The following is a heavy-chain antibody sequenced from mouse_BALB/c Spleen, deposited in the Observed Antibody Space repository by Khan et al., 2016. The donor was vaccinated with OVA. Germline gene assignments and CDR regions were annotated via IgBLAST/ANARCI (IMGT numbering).Heavy chain of an antibody. J-gene: IGHJ3*01. CDR1: GYTFTDYS. CDR3: ARDFLYYYGSSPFAY. Sequence: QIQLVQSGPELKKPGETVKISCKASGYTFTDYSMHWVKQAPGKGLKWMGWINTETGEPTYADDFKGRFAFSLETSDSTAYLQINNLKNEDTATDFCARDFLYYYGSSPFAYWGQGTLVTVSA. V-gene: IGHV9-2-1*01. CDR2: INTETGEP. D-gene: IGHD1-1*01.